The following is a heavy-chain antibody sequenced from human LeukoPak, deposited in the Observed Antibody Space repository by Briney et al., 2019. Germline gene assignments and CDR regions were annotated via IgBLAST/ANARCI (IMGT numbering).Heavy chain of an antibody. CDR1: GFAFSSYS. V-gene: IGHV3-74*01. CDR3: ARDAVDTANAV. Sequence: GGSLRLSCAASGFAFSSYSMNWVRQAPGKGLVWVSHINSDGSITSYADSVKGRFTISRDNAKNTLYLQMNSLRAEDTAVYYCARDAVDTANAVWGQGTTVTVSS. CDR2: INSDGSIT. J-gene: IGHJ6*02. D-gene: IGHD5-18*01.